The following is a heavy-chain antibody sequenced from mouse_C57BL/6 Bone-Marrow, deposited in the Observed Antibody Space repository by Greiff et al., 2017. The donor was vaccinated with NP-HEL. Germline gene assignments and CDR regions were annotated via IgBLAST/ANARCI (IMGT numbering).Heavy chain of an antibody. D-gene: IGHD2-3*01. J-gene: IGHJ2*01. CDR2: INPGSGGT. CDR1: GYAFTNYL. CDR3: ARGGLYDGYYLCCFDD. Sequence: VQLQQSGAELVRPGTSVKVSCKASGYAFTNYLIEWVKQRPGQGLEWIGVINPGSGGTNYNEKFKGKATLTADKSSSTAYMQLSSLTSEDSAVYFCARGGLYDGYYLCCFDDWGQGTTLTVSS. V-gene: IGHV1-54*01.